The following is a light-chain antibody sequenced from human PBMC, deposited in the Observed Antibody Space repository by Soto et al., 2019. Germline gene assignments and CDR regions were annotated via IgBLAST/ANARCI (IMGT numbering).Light chain of an antibody. CDR3: QQSYSTPLT. V-gene: IGKV1-5*03. Sequence: DIQMTQSPSTLSASVGDRVTITCRASHSISNWLAWYQQKPGKAPKLLIYGASALERGVPSRFTGSGSGTDFTLTISSLQPDDFATYYCQQSYSTPLTFGGGTKVDIK. CDR1: HSISNW. CDR2: GAS. J-gene: IGKJ4*01.